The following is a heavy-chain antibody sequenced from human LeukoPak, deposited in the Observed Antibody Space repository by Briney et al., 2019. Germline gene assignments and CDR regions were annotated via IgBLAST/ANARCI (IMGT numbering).Heavy chain of an antibody. D-gene: IGHD3-3*01. Sequence: PGGSLRLSCAASGFTFSNNWMSWVRQAPGKGLEWVANIKQDGSEKYYVDSVKGRFTISRDNAKNSLYLQMNSLRAEDTAVYYCARLREIPVFGVVTKSTSYFDYWGQGTLVTVPS. V-gene: IGHV3-7*01. CDR1: GFTFSNNW. CDR2: IKQDGSEK. CDR3: ARLREIPVFGVVTKSTSYFDY. J-gene: IGHJ4*02.